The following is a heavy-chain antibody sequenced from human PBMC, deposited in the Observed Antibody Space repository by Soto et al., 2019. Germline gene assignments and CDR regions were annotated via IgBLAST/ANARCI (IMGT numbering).Heavy chain of an antibody. V-gene: IGHV3-7*01. J-gene: IGHJ3*02. D-gene: IGHD3-16*01. Sequence: EVQLVESGGGLVQPGGSLRLSCAASAFSFSNFWMAWVRQTPGKGPEWVATIKDDGSEKYYVDALRGRFTVARDNAENSLYLHRNSRRVEDTAIYYSTRDVGWGDFDIWGQGTMVIVSS. CDR1: AFSFSNFW. CDR2: IKDDGSEK. CDR3: TRDVGWGDFDI.